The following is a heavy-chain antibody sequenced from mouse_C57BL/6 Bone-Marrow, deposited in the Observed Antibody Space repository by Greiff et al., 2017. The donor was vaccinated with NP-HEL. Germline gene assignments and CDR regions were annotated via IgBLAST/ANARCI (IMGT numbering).Heavy chain of an antibody. J-gene: IGHJ2*01. Sequence: EVQGVESGGDLVKPGGSLKLSCAASGFTFSSYGMSWVRQTPDKRLEWVATISSCGSYTYYPDSVKGRVTISRDNAKNTLYLQMSSLESEDTAMYYCARSYYSNCFDYWGQGTTVTVSS. CDR1: GFTFSSYG. D-gene: IGHD2-5*01. CDR2: ISSCGSYT. CDR3: ARSYYSNCFDY. V-gene: IGHV5-6*01.